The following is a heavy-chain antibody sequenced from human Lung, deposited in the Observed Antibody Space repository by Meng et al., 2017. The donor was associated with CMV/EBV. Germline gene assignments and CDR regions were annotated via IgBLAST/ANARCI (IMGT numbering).Heavy chain of an antibody. V-gene: IGHV3-66*01. D-gene: IGHD1-26*01. CDR1: GFTVSSNY. Sequence: EVQLVESXXXXXQXXGXXRLSCAASGFTVSSNYMSWVRQAPGKGLEWVSVIYSGGSTYYADSVKGRFTISRDNSKNTLYLQMNSLRAEDTAVYYCAGGSYGPGGSGLDYWGQGTLVTVSS. CDR3: AGGSYGPGGSGLDY. CDR2: IYSGGST. J-gene: IGHJ4*02.